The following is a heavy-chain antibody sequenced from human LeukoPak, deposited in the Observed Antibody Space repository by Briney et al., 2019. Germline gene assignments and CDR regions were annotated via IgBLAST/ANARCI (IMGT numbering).Heavy chain of an antibody. CDR2: ISAYNGNT. Sequence: ASVKVSCKASGYTFTSYGISWVRQAPGQGLEWMGWISAYNGNTNYAQKLQGRVTMTTDTSTSTAYMELRSLRSDDTAVYYCARAYAALKYYDFWSGYLETLDYWGQGTLVTVSS. V-gene: IGHV1-18*01. D-gene: IGHD3-3*01. J-gene: IGHJ4*02. CDR1: GYTFTSYG. CDR3: ARAYAALKYYDFWSGYLETLDY.